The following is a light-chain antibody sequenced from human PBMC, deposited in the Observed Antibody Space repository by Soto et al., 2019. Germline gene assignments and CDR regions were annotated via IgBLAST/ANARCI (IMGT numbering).Light chain of an antibody. CDR3: QQYGSSPRT. V-gene: IGKV3-20*01. CDR1: QSISSN. J-gene: IGKJ1*01. Sequence: EIVMTQSPAALSVYPGERATLSCRASQSISSNLAWYQQKPGQAPRLLIYGASSRATGIPDRFSGSGSGTDFTLTISRLEPEDFAVYYCQQYGSSPRTFGQGTKVDI. CDR2: GAS.